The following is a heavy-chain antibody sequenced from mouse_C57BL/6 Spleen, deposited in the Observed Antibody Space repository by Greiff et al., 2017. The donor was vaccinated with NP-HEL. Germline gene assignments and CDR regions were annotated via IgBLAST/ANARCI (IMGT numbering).Heavy chain of an antibody. Sequence: EVKLLESGPGLVKPSQSLSLTCSVTGYSITSGYYWNWIRQFPGNKLEWMGYISYDGSNNYNPSLKNRISITRDTSKNQFFLKLNSVTTEDTATYYCAIPDYWGQGTTLTVSS. V-gene: IGHV3-6*01. CDR3: AIPDY. J-gene: IGHJ2*01. CDR1: GYSITSGYY. CDR2: ISYDGSN.